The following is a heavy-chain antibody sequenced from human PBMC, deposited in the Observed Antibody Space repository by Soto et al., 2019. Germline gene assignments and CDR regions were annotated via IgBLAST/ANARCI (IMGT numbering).Heavy chain of an antibody. Sequence: QITLKESGPTLVKPTQTLTLTCTFSGFSLSTSGVGVAWIRQPPGKALEWLALIYWDDDKRYRPSLESRLTTTKDTAKTKVVLTMTNMDSVATATYYSAYLPCMGGRCYWFSFSGMDVWGQGTTVTVSS. CDR3: AYLPCMGGRCYWFSFSGMDV. V-gene: IGHV2-5*02. CDR2: IYWDDDK. CDR1: GFSLSTSGVG. D-gene: IGHD2-15*01. J-gene: IGHJ6*02.